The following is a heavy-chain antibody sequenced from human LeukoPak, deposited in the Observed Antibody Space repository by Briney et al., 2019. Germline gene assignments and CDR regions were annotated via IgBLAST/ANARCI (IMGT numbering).Heavy chain of an antibody. CDR3: AKDRETTGYEH. CDR1: GFTFEDYA. V-gene: IGHV3-43*02. Sequence: GGSLRLSRAASGFTFEDYAMHWVRQAPGKGLEWVSFVTGDGSSTYYADSVKGRFTVSRDNSKNSLYLQMNSLRIEDTALYYCAKDRETTGYEHWGQGTLVTVS. CDR2: VTGDGSST. D-gene: IGHD3-9*01. J-gene: IGHJ1*01.